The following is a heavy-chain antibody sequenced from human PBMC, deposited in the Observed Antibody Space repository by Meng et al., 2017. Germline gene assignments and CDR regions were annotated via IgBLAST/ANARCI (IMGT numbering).Heavy chain of an antibody. CDR3: ARGGYSSGVRVRHWFDP. V-gene: IGHV1-2*02. J-gene: IGHJ5*02. CDR2: INPNSGGT. CDR1: GYTFTGYY. Sequence: GQLVQCAAEVKTPGASVKVSCKASGYTFTGYYMHWVRQAPGQGLEWMGWINPNSGGTNYAQKFQGRVTMTRDTSISTAYMELSRLRSDDTAVYYCARGGYSSGVRVRHWFDPWGQGTLVTVSS. D-gene: IGHD6-25*01.